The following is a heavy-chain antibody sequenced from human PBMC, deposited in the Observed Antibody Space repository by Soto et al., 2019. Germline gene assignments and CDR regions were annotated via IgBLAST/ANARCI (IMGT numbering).Heavy chain of an antibody. Sequence: QVQLQESGPGLVKPSGTLSLTSAVSGDSINSTNWWSWVRQPPGKGLEWIGEIYHSGSANYNPSLKSRVTISVDKSKNQFSLKLSSVTAADSAVYYCARVGYCSGGSCYRFDPWGQGTLVTVSS. D-gene: IGHD2-15*01. J-gene: IGHJ5*02. CDR2: IYHSGSA. CDR3: ARVGYCSGGSCYRFDP. V-gene: IGHV4-4*02. CDR1: GDSINSTNW.